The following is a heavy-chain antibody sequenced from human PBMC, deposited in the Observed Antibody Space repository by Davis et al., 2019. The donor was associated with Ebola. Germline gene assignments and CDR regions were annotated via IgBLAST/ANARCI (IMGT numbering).Heavy chain of an antibody. CDR3: ARGERTVTTPLAY. CDR2: ISGDGSIT. J-gene: IGHJ4*02. Sequence: PGGSLRLSCAASGFTFSNYWMSWARQAPGKGLVWVSRISGDGSITTYADSVKGRFTISRDNTKNTLYLQMYSLRAEDTAVYYCARGERTVTTPLAYWGQGALVTVSS. CDR1: GFTFSNYW. V-gene: IGHV3-74*01. D-gene: IGHD4-11*01.